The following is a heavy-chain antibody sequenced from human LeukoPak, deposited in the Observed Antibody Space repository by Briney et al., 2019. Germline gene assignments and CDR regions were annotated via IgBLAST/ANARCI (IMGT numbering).Heavy chain of an antibody. V-gene: IGHV1-69*13. D-gene: IGHD3-10*01. Sequence: GASVKVSCKASGGTFSSYAISWVRQAPGQGLEWMGGIIPIFGTANYAQKFQGRVTITADESTSTAYMELSSLRSEDTAVYYCARGSDQPLYYYYYGMDVWGKGTTVTVSS. CDR3: ARGSDQPLYYYYYGMDV. J-gene: IGHJ6*04. CDR2: IIPIFGTA. CDR1: GGTFSSYA.